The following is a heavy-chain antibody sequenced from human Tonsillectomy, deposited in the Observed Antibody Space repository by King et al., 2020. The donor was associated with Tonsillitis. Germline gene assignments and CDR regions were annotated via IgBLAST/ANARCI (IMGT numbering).Heavy chain of an antibody. CDR2: ISWDGGST. D-gene: IGHD3-22*01. J-gene: IGHJ4*02. CDR3: AKDEGSSGALSEGAGY. CDR1: GFTFDDYA. Sequence: VQLVESGGVVVQPGGSLRLSCAASGFTFDDYAMHWVRQAPGKGLEWVSLISWDGGSTYYADSVKGRFTISRDNSKNALYLQMNSLRAEDTALYYCAKDEGSSGALSEGAGYWGQGTLVTVSS. V-gene: IGHV3-43D*03.